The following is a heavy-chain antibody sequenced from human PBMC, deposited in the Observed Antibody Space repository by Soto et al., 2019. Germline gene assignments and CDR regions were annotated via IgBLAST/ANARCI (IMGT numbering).Heavy chain of an antibody. V-gene: IGHV3-7*01. Sequence: GGSLRLSCAASGLTFSSFWMSWVRQAPGKGPEWVASINQDGNNKQYVDSVKGRFTISRDNAENSLYLQMNSLRAEDTAVYYCARGKLWDIVLVPAAMRGGYYGMDVWGQGTTVTVSS. D-gene: IGHD2-2*01. CDR2: INQDGNNK. CDR3: ARGKLWDIVLVPAAMRGGYYGMDV. CDR1: GLTFSSFW. J-gene: IGHJ6*02.